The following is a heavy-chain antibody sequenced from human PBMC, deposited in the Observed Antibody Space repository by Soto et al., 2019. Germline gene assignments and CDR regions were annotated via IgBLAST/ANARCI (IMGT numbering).Heavy chain of an antibody. V-gene: IGHV1-69*02. Sequence: QVQLVQSGAEVKKPGSSVKVSCKASGGTFSSYTISWVRQAPGQGLEWMGRIIPILGIANYAQKFQGRVTITADKSTSTAYLGMSSLRSEDTAVYYCASEGPKQWLVTGCDPWGQGTLVTVSS. CDR1: GGTFSSYT. D-gene: IGHD6-19*01. CDR2: IIPILGIA. J-gene: IGHJ5*02. CDR3: ASEGPKQWLVTGCDP.